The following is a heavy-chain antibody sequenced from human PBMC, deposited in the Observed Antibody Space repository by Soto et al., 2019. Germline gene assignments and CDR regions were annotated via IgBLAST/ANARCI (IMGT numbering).Heavy chain of an antibody. J-gene: IGHJ4*02. V-gene: IGHV5-51*01. CDR1: GYSFTSYW. Sequence: PGESLKISCKGSGYSFTSYWIGWVRQMPGKGLEWMGIIYPGDSDTRYSPSFQGQVTISADKSISTAYLQWSSLKASDTAMYYCARRPTYYYDSSGYYYVTYFDYWGQGTLVTVS. CDR2: IYPGDSDT. D-gene: IGHD3-22*01. CDR3: ARRPTYYYDSSGYYYVTYFDY.